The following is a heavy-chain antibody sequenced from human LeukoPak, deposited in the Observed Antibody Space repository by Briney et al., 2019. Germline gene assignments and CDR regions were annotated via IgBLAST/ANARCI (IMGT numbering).Heavy chain of an antibody. J-gene: IGHJ4*02. CDR2: ISYDGSNK. Sequence: GGSLRLSCAASGFTFSSYAMHWVRQAPGKGLEWVAVISYDGSNKYYADSVKGRFTISRDNSKNTLYLQMNSLRAEDTGVYYCARGSRITMFGVVKFDYWGQGTLVTVSS. D-gene: IGHD3-3*01. CDR3: ARGSRITMFGVVKFDY. V-gene: IGHV3-30*04. CDR1: GFTFSSYA.